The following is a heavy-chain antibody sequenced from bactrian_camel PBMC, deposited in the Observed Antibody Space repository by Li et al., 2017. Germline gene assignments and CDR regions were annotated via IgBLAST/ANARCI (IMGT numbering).Heavy chain of an antibody. CDR2: IDTDGSDSTA. D-gene: IGHD3*01. Sequence: HVQLVESGGDSVQAGGSLRLSCAASGYIGSTYCLGWFRKAPGKERERVATIDTDGSDSTATYADSVKGRFTISKDHAKSILYLEMDSLQPSDTARYYCTADIRDHCNLNAFGYWGQGTQVTVS. CDR3: TADIRDHCNLNAFGY. V-gene: IGHV3S26*01. J-gene: IGHJ6*01. CDR1: GYIGSTYC.